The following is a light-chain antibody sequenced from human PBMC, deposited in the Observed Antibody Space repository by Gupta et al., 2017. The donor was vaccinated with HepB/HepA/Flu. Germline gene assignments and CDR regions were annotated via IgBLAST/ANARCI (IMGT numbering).Light chain of an antibody. J-gene: IGLJ3*02. CDR2: DVS. Sequence: QSALTQPASVSGSPGQSITISCTGTNSDVGAYTFFSWYQQHPGKAPKLIIYDVSDRPSGVSNRFSGSKSGNTASLTISGLQAEDETDYYCSSYTSSNIWVFGGGTKLTVL. V-gene: IGLV2-14*03. CDR3: SSYTSSNIWV. CDR1: NSDVGAYTF.